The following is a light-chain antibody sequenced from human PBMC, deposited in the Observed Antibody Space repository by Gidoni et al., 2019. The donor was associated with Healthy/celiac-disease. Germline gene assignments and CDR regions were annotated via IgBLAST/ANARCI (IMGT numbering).Light chain of an antibody. J-gene: IGKJ2*01. CDR1: QSVSSSY. CDR2: GAS. CDR3: QQYGSSPYT. V-gene: IGKV3-20*01. Sequence: EIVLTQSPGTLSLSPGERATLSCRASQSVSSSYLAWYQQKPGQAPRLLIYGASSRATGIPDRFSGSGSGTDFTLTISRLESEDFAVYYCQQYGSSPYTFGQXTKLEIK.